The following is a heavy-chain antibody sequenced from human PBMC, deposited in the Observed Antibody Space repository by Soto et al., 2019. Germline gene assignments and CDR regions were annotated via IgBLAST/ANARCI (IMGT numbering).Heavy chain of an antibody. J-gene: IGHJ6*02. CDR1: GGSVRSNNW. CDR3: GCRVEDISYDYYGMDV. V-gene: IGHV4-4*02. D-gene: IGHD2-15*01. Sequence: SETLSLTCAVSGGSVRSNNWWFWVRQPPGKGLEWIGEIHHRESTNLNPSLQSRVTISVDRSKNEFSLKVKSVTAADTAVYYCGCRVEDISYDYYGMDVWGQGTTVTVSS. CDR2: IHHREST.